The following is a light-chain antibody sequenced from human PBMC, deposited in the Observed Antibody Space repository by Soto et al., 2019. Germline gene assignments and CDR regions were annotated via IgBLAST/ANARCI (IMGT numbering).Light chain of an antibody. CDR3: CSYAGSYTFDV. V-gene: IGLV2-11*01. J-gene: IGLJ1*01. Sequence: QSVLTQPRSVSGSTGQSVTISCTGTSSDVGGYNYVSWYQQHPGKAPKLMIYDVSKRPSGVPDRFSGSRSGNTAPLTISGLQAEDEADYYCCSYAGSYTFDVFGTGTKLTVL. CDR2: DVS. CDR1: SSDVGGYNY.